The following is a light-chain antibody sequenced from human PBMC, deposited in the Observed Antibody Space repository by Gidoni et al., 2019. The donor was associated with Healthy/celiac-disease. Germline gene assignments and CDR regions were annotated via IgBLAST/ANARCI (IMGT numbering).Light chain of an antibody. CDR1: QSISSY. J-gene: IGKJ4*01. CDR2: AAS. Sequence: IQMTQSPSSLSASVGDRVTITCRASQSISSYLNWYQQKPGKAPKLLIYAASSLQSGVTSRFSGSGSGTDCTLTISSLQPEDFATYYCQQSYSTPRLTFGGXTKVEIK. CDR3: QQSYSTPRLT. V-gene: IGKV1-39*01.